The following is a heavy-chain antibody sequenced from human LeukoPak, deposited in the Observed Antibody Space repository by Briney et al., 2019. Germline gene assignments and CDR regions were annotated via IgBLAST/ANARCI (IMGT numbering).Heavy chain of an antibody. J-gene: IGHJ4*02. Sequence: ASVKVSCKASGYTFSGHYMHWVRQAPGQGLEWMGWIYPNSGGTNYAQKFQGRVTITADESTSTAYMELSSLRSEDTAVYYCATMVRGDVVSLDYWGQGTLVTVSS. CDR2: IYPNSGGT. V-gene: IGHV1-2*02. D-gene: IGHD3-10*01. CDR1: GYTFSGHY. CDR3: ATMVRGDVVSLDY.